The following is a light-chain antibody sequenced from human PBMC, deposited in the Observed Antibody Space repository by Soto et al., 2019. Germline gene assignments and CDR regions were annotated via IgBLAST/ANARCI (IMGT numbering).Light chain of an antibody. CDR3: QQYGGSPPVT. CDR1: QSVSSSY. V-gene: IGKV3-20*01. CDR2: GAS. Sequence: EIVLTQSPGTQSLSPGERATLSCRASQSVSSSYLAWYQQKPGQAPRLLIYGASSRATGIPDRFSGSGSGTDFTLTISRLEPEDFAVYYCQQYGGSPPVTFGQGTRLEIK. J-gene: IGKJ5*01.